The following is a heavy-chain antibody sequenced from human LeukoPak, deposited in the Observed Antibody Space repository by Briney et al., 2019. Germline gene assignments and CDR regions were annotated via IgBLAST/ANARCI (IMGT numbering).Heavy chain of an antibody. CDR2: ISGDGVGT. Sequence: GGSLRLSCAASGFTFDDYAMHWVRQAPGKGLEWVSLISGDGVGTKYVDSVKGRFTISRDNAKNSLYLQMNSLRAEDTAVYYCARDLGSGWQYYFDYWGQGTLVTVSS. V-gene: IGHV3-43*02. CDR1: GFTFDDYA. J-gene: IGHJ4*02. D-gene: IGHD6-19*01. CDR3: ARDLGSGWQYYFDY.